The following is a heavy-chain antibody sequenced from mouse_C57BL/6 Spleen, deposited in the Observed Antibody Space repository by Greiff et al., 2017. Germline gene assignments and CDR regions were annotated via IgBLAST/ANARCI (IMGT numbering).Heavy chain of an antibody. CDR3: TRSWYGYYGFAY. Sequence: QVQLQQSGAELVRPGASVTLSCKASGYTFTDYEMHWVKQTPVHGLEWIGAIDPETGGTAYNQKFKGKAILTADKSSSTAYMELRSLTSEDSAVYYCTRSWYGYYGFAYWGQGTLVTVSA. CDR1: GYTFTDYE. V-gene: IGHV1-15*01. J-gene: IGHJ3*01. D-gene: IGHD2-3*01. CDR2: IDPETGGT.